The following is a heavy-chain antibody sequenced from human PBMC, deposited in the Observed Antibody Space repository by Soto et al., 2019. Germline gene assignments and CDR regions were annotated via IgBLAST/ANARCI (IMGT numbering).Heavy chain of an antibody. D-gene: IGHD3-16*02. CDR2: INHSGST. J-gene: IGHJ4*02. CDR1: GGSFSGYY. V-gene: IGHV4-34*01. CDR3: ARGGYVWGSYRSWVY. Sequence: PSETLSLTCAVYGGSFSGYYWSRIRQPPGKGLEWIGEINHSGSTNYNPSLKSRVTISVDTSKNQFSLKLSSVTAADTAVYYCARGGYVWGSYRSWVYWGQGTLVTVSS.